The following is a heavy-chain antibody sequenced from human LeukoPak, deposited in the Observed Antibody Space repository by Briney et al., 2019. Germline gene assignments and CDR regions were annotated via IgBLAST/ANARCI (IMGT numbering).Heavy chain of an antibody. CDR3: ARSSPFGGVIVLLDY. D-gene: IGHD3-16*02. CDR2: IYYSGST. J-gene: IGHJ4*02. CDR1: GGSISSYY. V-gene: IGHV4-59*01. Sequence: SETLSLTCTVSGGSISSYYWSWIRQPPGKGLEWIGYIYYSGSTNYNPSLKSRVTISVDTSKNQFSLKLSSVTAADTAVYYCARSSPFGGVIVLLDYWGQGTLVTVSS.